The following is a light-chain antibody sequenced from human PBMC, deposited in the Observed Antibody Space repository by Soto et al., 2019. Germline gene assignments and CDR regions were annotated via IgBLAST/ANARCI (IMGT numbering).Light chain of an antibody. CDR3: QQHNNWPLT. J-gene: IGKJ1*01. V-gene: IGKV3-15*01. Sequence: EIVRTHSPATLSVSPGERATRSFRASQSVSSNLAWYQQKPGQAPRLLIYGASTRAPGIPARFSGSGSGTEFTLTISSLQSEDFAVYYCQQHNNWPLTFGQGTKVDIK. CDR2: GAS. CDR1: QSVSSN.